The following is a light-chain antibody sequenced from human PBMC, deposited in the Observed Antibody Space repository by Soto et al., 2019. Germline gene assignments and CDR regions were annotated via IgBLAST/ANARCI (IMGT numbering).Light chain of an antibody. CDR3: SSYTSSRMVV. J-gene: IGLJ2*01. CDR1: SSDVGGYNY. CDR2: EVS. Sequence: QPASVSGSPGQSITISCTGTSSDVGGYNYVSWYQQHPGKAPKLMIYEVSNRPSGVSNRFSGSKSGNTASLTISGLQAEDEADYYCSSYTSSRMVVFGGGTKLTVL. V-gene: IGLV2-14*01.